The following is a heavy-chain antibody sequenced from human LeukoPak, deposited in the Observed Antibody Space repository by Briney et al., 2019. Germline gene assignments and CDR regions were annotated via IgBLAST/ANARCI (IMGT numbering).Heavy chain of an antibody. CDR3: ASGIAASGLMDY. V-gene: IGHV3-48*04. D-gene: IGHD6-13*01. CDR1: GFTFSTYD. Sequence: GGFLRLSCAASGFTFSTYDMNWVRQAPGKGLEWVSYISGDSSVKYYADSVKGRFTISRDNAKNSLYLQMTSLRAEDTAVYYCASGIAASGLMDYWGQGTLVTVSS. CDR2: ISGDSSVK. J-gene: IGHJ4*02.